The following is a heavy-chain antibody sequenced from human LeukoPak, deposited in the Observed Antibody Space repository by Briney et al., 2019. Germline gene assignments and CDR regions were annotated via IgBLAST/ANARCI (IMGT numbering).Heavy chain of an antibody. CDR2: MNPNSGNT. Sequence: GASVKVSCKASGYTFTSYDINWVRQATGQGLEWMGWMNPNSGNTDYAQKFQGRVTMTRNTSISTAYMELSSLRSEDTAVYYCARRTISMIRGIRDSYYYYYYMDVWGKGTTVTISS. V-gene: IGHV1-8*01. CDR1: GYTFTSYD. J-gene: IGHJ6*03. D-gene: IGHD3-10*01. CDR3: ARRTISMIRGIRDSYYYYYYMDV.